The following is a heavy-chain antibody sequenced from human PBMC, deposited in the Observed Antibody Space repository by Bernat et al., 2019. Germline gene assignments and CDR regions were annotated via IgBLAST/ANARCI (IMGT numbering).Heavy chain of an antibody. D-gene: IGHD2-15*01. CDR2: IKQDGSEK. V-gene: IGHV3-7*04. Sequence: EVQLVESGGGLVQPGGSLRLSCAASGFTFSSYWMSWVRQAPGKGLEWVVNIKQDGSEKYYVDSVKGRFTISRDNAKNSLYLQMNSLRAEDTAVYYCARGDCSGGSCQRDAFDIWGQGTMVTVSS. CDR1: GFTFSSYW. J-gene: IGHJ3*02. CDR3: ARGDCSGGSCQRDAFDI.